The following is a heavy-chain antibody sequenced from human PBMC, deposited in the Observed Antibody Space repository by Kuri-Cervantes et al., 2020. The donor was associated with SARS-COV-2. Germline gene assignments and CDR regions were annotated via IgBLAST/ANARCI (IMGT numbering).Heavy chain of an antibody. CDR3: AKGGYTAGEWYYYYYMDV. J-gene: IGHJ6*03. D-gene: IGHD3-10*01. V-gene: IGHV3-11*01. CDR1: GLTFGDYY. Sequence: GESLKISCAASGLTFGDYYMSWIRQAPGKGLEWVSYISSSGSTIYYADSVKGRFTISRDNAKNSLYLQMNSLRAEDTAVYYCAKGGYTAGEWYYYYYMDVWGKGTTVTVSS. CDR2: ISSSGSTI.